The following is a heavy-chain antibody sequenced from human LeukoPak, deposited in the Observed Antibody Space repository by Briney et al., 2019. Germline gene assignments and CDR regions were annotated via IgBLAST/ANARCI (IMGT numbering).Heavy chain of an antibody. Sequence: GGSLRLSCTASGFTFGDDGMSWVRQAPGKGLEWVGFIRSKAYGGTTEYAASVKGRFIISRDDFKSIAYLQMNSLKTEDTAVYYCTRSSSGWYSDYWGQGTLVTVSS. J-gene: IGHJ4*02. CDR2: IRSKAYGGTT. D-gene: IGHD6-19*01. CDR1: GFTFGDDG. V-gene: IGHV3-49*04. CDR3: TRSSSGWYSDY.